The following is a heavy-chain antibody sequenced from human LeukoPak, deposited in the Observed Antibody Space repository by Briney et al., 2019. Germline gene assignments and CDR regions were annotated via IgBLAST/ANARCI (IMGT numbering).Heavy chain of an antibody. J-gene: IGHJ4*02. Sequence: SETLSLTCAVYGESLSGYYWSWIRQPPGQGLEWIGEINYSGSTNCNPSLKSRVTISVDTSKNQFSLKLTSVTAADTAVYYCTRSSTGFPLGFWGQGTLVTVSS. D-gene: IGHD2-8*02. CDR2: INYSGST. CDR3: TRSSTGFPLGF. CDR1: GESLSGYY. V-gene: IGHV4-34*01.